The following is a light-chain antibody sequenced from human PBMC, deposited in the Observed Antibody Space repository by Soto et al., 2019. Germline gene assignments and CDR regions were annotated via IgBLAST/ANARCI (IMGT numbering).Light chain of an antibody. CDR3: QQRSNWPIT. J-gene: IGKJ5*01. Sequence: EIVLTQSPATLSLSPGERATLSCRASQNVSSYLAWYQQKPGQAPRLLIYDASNRATGIPARFSGSGSGTDFTLTITSLEPEDFAVYYCQQRSNWPITVGQGTRLEIK. V-gene: IGKV3-11*01. CDR2: DAS. CDR1: QNVSSY.